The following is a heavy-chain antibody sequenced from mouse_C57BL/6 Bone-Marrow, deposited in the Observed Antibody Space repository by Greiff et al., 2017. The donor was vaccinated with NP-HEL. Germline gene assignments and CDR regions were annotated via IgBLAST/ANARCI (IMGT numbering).Heavy chain of an antibody. D-gene: IGHD2-5*01. V-gene: IGHV1-39*01. CDR1: GYSFTDYN. CDR2: INPNYGTT. CDR3: ARRWAYYSNFYAMDY. Sequence: EVQLQESGPELVKPGASVKISCKASGYSFTDYNMNWVKQSNGKSLEWIGVINPNYGTTSYNQKFKGKATLTVDRSSSTAYMQLNSLTSEDSAVYYCARRWAYYSNFYAMDYWGQGTSVTVSS. J-gene: IGHJ4*01.